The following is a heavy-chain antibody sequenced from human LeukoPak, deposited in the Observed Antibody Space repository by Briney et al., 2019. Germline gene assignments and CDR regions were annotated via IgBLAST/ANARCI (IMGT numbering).Heavy chain of an antibody. Sequence: GASVKVSCKASGGTFSSYAISWVRQAPGQGLEWMGGIIPIFGTVNYAQKFQGRVTITADESTSTAYMELSSLRSEDTAVYYCARMDGSGSYYFDYWGQGTLVTVSS. J-gene: IGHJ4*02. CDR2: IIPIFGTV. D-gene: IGHD3-10*01. V-gene: IGHV1-69*13. CDR1: GGTFSSYA. CDR3: ARMDGSGSYYFDY.